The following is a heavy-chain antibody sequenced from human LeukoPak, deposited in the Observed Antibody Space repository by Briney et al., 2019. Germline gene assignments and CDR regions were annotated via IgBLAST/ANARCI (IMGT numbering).Heavy chain of an antibody. Sequence: GGSLRLSCAASGFTFSDYYMSWIRQAPGKGLEWAAYISSGTYYADSVKGRFTISRDNAKNSLYLQMNSLRAEDTALYYCGKDVLAGGLDVWGQGTTVTVSS. CDR1: GFTFSDYY. CDR2: ISSGT. CDR3: GKDVLAGGLDV. J-gene: IGHJ6*02. V-gene: IGHV3-11*05.